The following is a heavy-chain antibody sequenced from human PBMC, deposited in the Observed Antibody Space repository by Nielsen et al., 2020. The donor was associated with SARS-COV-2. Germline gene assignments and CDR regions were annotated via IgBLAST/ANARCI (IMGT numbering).Heavy chain of an antibody. CDR2: INWNGGST. CDR3: ARVKPTGGSYYFDY. Sequence: GESLKISCAASGFTFDDYGMSWVRQAPGKGLEWVSGINWNGGSTGYADSVKGRFTISRDNAKNSLNLQMNSLRAEDTALYHCARVKPTGGSYYFDYWGQGTLVTVSS. D-gene: IGHD7-27*01. V-gene: IGHV3-20*01. CDR1: GFTFDDYG. J-gene: IGHJ4*02.